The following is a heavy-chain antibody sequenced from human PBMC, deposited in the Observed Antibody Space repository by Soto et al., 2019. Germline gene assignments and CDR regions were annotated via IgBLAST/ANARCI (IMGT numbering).Heavy chain of an antibody. CDR2: IKSKTDGGTT. Sequence: GGSLRLSCAASGCTFSNAWMSWVRQAPGKGLEWVGRIKSKTDGGTTDYAAPVKGRFTISRDDSKNTLYLQMNSLKTEDTAVYYCTSLLTGGLFYASWFWGQGTMVTVSS. D-gene: IGHD3-9*01. CDR1: GCTFSNAW. V-gene: IGHV3-15*01. J-gene: IGHJ3*01. CDR3: TSLLTGGLFYASWF.